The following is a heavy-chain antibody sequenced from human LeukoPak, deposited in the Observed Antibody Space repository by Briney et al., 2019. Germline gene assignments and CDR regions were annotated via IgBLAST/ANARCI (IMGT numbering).Heavy chain of an antibody. CDR3: ARENNDYGGKKAFDY. J-gene: IGHJ4*02. Sequence: SETLSLTCAVSGGSSRSGDYFWSWLRQPPGKGLEWIGHIHYSGNTYYNPSLKSRVSISVDTSKNQFSLKLSSVTAADTAVYYCARENNDYGGKKAFDYWGQGTLVTVSS. V-gene: IGHV4-30-4*01. CDR2: IHYSGNT. D-gene: IGHD4-23*01. CDR1: GGSSRSGDYF.